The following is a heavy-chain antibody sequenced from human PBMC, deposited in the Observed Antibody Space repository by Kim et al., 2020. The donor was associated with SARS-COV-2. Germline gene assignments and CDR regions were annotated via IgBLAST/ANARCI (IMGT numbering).Heavy chain of an antibody. CDR2: ISQDGRNR. CDR1: GFTLSDYS. D-gene: IGHD5-12*01. V-gene: IGHV3-30*04. Sequence: GGSLRLSCAGSGFTLSDYSIHWVRQAPGEGLEWVALISQDGRNRYYADFVKDRFTISRDNSKNTVFLQMSSLRADDTALYYCARRDRSGYEDFDYWGQATLVTDSS. CDR3: ARRDRSGYEDFDY. J-gene: IGHJ4*02.